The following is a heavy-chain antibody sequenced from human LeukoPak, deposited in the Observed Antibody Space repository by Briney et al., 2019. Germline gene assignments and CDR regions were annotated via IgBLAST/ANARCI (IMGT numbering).Heavy chain of an antibody. J-gene: IGHJ3*02. CDR1: GGSITSGDYY. D-gene: IGHD3-3*01. V-gene: IGHV4-30-4*08. CDR2: IYYSGST. Sequence: SETLSLTCTVSGGSITSGDYYWSWIRQPPGKGLEWIGYIYYSGSTCYNPSLKSRVTISVGTSKNQFSLKLSSVTAADTAVYYCARDKATIFGVVISSDAFDIWGQGTMVTVSS. CDR3: ARDKATIFGVVISSDAFDI.